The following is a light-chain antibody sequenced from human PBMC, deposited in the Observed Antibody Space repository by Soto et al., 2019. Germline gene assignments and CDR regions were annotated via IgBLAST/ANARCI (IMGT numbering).Light chain of an antibody. J-gene: IGKJ1*01. CDR3: QQSGISPWT. CDR1: HNVGTNY. V-gene: IGKV3-20*01. Sequence: ETVLTQSPGTLSFSPGERATLSCRASHNVGTNYLAWLQQKPCQPPRLLLYAASVRAPGIPDRFSGRGSGTDFTLNIGGLEPEDFAVYYCQQSGISPWTFGQGTKVAIK. CDR2: AAS.